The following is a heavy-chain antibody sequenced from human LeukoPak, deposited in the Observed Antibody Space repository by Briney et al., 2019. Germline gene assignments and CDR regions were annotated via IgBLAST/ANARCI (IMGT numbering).Heavy chain of an antibody. CDR2: IIPIFGTA. CDR1: GGTFSSYA. V-gene: IGHV1-69*05. J-gene: IGHJ5*02. Sequence: GSSVKVSCKASGGTFSSYAISCVRQAPGQGLEWMGGIIPIFGTANYAQKFQGRVTITTDESTSTAYMELSSLRSEDTAVYYCARVPLDSSGYYHGGWFDPWGQGTLVTVSS. CDR3: ARVPLDSSGYYHGGWFDP. D-gene: IGHD3-22*01.